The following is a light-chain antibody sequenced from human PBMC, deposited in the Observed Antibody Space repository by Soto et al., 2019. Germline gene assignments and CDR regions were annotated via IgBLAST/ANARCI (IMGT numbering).Light chain of an antibody. Sequence: EIVLTQSPATLSLSPGERATLSCGASQSVSNNYLAWYQQNPGQAPRLLIYGSSIRATGIPDRFSGSGSGTDFTLTISRLEPEDFAVYYCQQYAGSLSWTFGQGTKVDI. J-gene: IGKJ1*01. CDR1: QSVSNNY. CDR3: QQYAGSLSWT. CDR2: GSS. V-gene: IGKV3-20*01.